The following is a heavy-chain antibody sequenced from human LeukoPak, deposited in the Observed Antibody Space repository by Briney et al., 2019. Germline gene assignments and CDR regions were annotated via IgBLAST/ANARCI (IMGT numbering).Heavy chain of an antibody. CDR1: GGSISSYY. Sequence: SETLSLTCTVSGGSISSYYWSWIRQPPGKGLEWIGYIYYSGSTNYNPSLKSRVTISVDTSKNQFSLKLSSVTAADTAVYYCARGANDSSGYYYVGCWYFDLWGRGTLVTVSS. CDR2: IYYSGST. J-gene: IGHJ2*01. V-gene: IGHV4-59*01. CDR3: ARGANDSSGYYYVGCWYFDL. D-gene: IGHD3-22*01.